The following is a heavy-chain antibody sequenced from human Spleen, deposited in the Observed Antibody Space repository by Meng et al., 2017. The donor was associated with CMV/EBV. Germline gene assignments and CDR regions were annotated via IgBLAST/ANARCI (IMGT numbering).Heavy chain of an antibody. J-gene: IGHJ6*02. V-gene: IGHV5-51*01. CDR1: GYSFTNHW. CDR2: IHPGDSDT. D-gene: IGHD2-8*02. CDR3: GRHQTSIRCTGNSCYPDYYYYYGMDV. Sequence: GESLKISCKASGYSFTNHWIGWVRQMPGKGLEWMGIIHPGDSDTRYSPSFRGQVTISADKSINTAYLQWSSLEASDTAIYYCGRHQTSIRCTGNSCYPDYYYYYGMDVWGQGTTVTVSS.